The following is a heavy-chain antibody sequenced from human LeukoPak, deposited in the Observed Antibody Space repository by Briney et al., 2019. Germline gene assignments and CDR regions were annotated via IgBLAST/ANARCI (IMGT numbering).Heavy chain of an antibody. D-gene: IGHD3-16*02. Sequence: PGGSLRLSCAASGFTFSSYEMNWVRQVPGKGLEWVSYISTSGTTIYYADSVKGRFTISRDNAKNSLYLQMNSLRAEDTAVYYCARAYTFGGVIVAFDYWGQGTLVTVSS. CDR3: ARAYTFGGVIVAFDY. V-gene: IGHV3-48*03. J-gene: IGHJ4*02. CDR2: ISTSGTTI. CDR1: GFTFSSYE.